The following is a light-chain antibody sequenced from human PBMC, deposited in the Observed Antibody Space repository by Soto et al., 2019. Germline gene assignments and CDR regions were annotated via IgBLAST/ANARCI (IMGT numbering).Light chain of an antibody. J-gene: IGKJ2*01. CDR3: QQYGSWPYT. V-gene: IGKV3-20*01. CDR1: QSVSSSY. Sequence: EIVLTQSPGTLSLSPGERATLSCRASQSVSSSYLAWYQQKPGQAPRLLIYGASSRATGIPDRFSGSGSGTDFTLTISSLEPEDFAVYYCQQYGSWPYTFGQGTKLEIK. CDR2: GAS.